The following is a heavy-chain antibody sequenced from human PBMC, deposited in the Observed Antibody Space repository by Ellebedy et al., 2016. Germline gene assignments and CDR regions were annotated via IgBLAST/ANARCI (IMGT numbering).Heavy chain of an antibody. J-gene: IGHJ3*02. CDR1: GFTFSSYP. D-gene: IGHD4-11*01. CDR3: AKVRLPETIRGAFDI. Sequence: GGSLRLSXAASGFTFSSYPMTWVRQAPGKGLQWVSVISGSGGATYYADSVKGRFTISRDNSKNTLYLQMNSLRAEDTAVYYCAKVRLPETIRGAFDIWGRGTMVTVSS. V-gene: IGHV3-23*01. CDR2: ISGSGGAT.